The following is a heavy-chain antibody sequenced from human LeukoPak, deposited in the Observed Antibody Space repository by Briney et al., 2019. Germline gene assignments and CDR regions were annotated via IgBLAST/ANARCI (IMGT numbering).Heavy chain of an antibody. CDR3: ARAGGCSSSWYAFDI. CDR1: GYTFTGYY. D-gene: IGHD6-13*01. J-gene: IGHJ3*02. Sequence: ASVKVSCKDSGYTFTGYYMHWVRQAPGQGLEWMGWINPNSGGTNYAQKFQGRVTMTRDTSISTAYMELSRLRSDDTAVYYCARAGGCSSSWYAFDIWGQGTMVTVSS. V-gene: IGHV1-2*02. CDR2: INPNSGGT.